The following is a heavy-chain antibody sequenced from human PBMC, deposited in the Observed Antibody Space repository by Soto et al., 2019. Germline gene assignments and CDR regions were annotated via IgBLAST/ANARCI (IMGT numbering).Heavy chain of an antibody. CDR3: ATNYQEPSDDAFDV. J-gene: IGHJ3*01. Sequence: QLVESGGGLVKPGGSLRLSCAASGFTFSDYFMAWIRQAPGKGLEWIAYISRNSRYTNFADSVRGRFTISRDNAKNSLYLQMNDLSAEDTAVYYCATNYQEPSDDAFDVWGQGTMVTVSS. D-gene: IGHD2-2*01. V-gene: IGHV3-11*06. CDR2: ISRNSRYT. CDR1: GFTFSDYF.